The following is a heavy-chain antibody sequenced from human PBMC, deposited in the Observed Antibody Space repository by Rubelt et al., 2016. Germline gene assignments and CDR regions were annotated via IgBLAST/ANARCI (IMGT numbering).Heavy chain of an antibody. D-gene: IGHD6-13*01. Sequence: QVQLVQSGVEVKKPGASVKVSCKASGYSFTDYGITWVRQAPGQGLEWMGWISVNNGHTNYAQKLQGRVTMTADTSTRTAYMELRRRTSDDTAVYYCARDRSSTWYKDYWGQGTLVTVS. CDR1: GYSFTDYG. J-gene: IGHJ4*02. CDR2: ISVNNGHT. V-gene: IGHV1-18*01. CDR3: ARDRSSTWYKDY.